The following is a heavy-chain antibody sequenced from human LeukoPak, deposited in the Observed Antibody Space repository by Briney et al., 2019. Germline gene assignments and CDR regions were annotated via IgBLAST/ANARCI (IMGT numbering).Heavy chain of an antibody. V-gene: IGHV1-2*02. D-gene: IGHD6-6*01. CDR1: GYTFTGYY. CDR2: INPNSGGT. Sequence: ASVKVSCKASGYTFTGYYMHWVRQAPGQGLEWMGWINPNSGGTNYAQKFQGRVTMTRDTSISTAYMELSRLRSDDTAVYYCARDRPLYSSSDYWGQGTLVTVSS. J-gene: IGHJ4*02. CDR3: ARDRPLYSSSDY.